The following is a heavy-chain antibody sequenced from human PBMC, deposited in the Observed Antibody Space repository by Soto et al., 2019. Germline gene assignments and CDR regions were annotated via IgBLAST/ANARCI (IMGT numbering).Heavy chain of an antibody. D-gene: IGHD6-6*01. Sequence: EVQLVGSGGGLIQPGGSLRLSCVASGLTVSHNYMAWVRQAPEMGLEWVSILYAEGTTYYADSVKGRFTISRDSSKNTLFLQMDSLRAQDTVVYYRVRPRPSEENYGMVVLGQGTTVTVSS. CDR1: GLTVSHNY. CDR3: VRPRPSEENYGMVV. J-gene: IGHJ6*02. CDR2: LYAEGTT. V-gene: IGHV3-53*01.